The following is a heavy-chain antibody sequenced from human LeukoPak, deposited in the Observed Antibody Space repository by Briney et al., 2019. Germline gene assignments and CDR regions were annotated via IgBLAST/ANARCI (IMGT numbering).Heavy chain of an antibody. J-gene: IGHJ5*02. D-gene: IGHD5/OR15-5a*01. Sequence: SVKVSCKASGGTFSSYAISWVRQAPGQGLEVMGGIIPIFGTANYAQKFQGRITITADESTSTAYMEQSSLRSEDTAVYYCARVVSPENWFAPWGQGTLVTLSS. CDR3: ARVVSPENWFAP. V-gene: IGHV1-69*13. CDR1: GGTFSSYA. CDR2: IIPIFGTA.